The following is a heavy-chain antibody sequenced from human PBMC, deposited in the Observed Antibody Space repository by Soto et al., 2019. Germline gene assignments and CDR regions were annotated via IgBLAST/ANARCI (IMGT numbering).Heavy chain of an antibody. CDR1: GFTFSSYA. V-gene: IGHV3-23*01. D-gene: IGHD3-9*01. CDR2: ISGGGGST. J-gene: IGHJ1*01. Sequence: GGSLRLSCAASGFTFSSYAMSWVRQAPGKGLECVSSISGGGGSTYYADSVKGRFTISRDSSKNTLYLQMNSLRAEDTADYYCAKDGDILSGHPEYFQHWGQGTLVTVSS. CDR3: AKDGDILSGHPEYFQH.